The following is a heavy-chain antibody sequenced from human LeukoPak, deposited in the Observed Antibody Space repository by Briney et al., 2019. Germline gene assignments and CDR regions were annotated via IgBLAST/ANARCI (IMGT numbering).Heavy chain of an antibody. Sequence: GGSLRLSCAASGFTFSSYSMNWVRQAPGKGLEWVSSISSSSSYIYYADSVKGRFTISRDNAKNSVYLQMTSPGAEDTAVYYCATYTQYFGAPGGADFWGLGTLVTVSS. CDR3: ATYTQYFGAPGGADF. V-gene: IGHV3-21*01. J-gene: IGHJ4*02. D-gene: IGHD2-8*02. CDR1: GFTFSSYS. CDR2: ISSSSSYI.